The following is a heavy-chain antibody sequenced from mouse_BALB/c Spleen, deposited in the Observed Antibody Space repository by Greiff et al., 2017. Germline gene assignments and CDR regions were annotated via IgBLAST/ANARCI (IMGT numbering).Heavy chain of an antibody. J-gene: IGHJ4*01. CDR2: ISSGSSTI. CDR3: ARSGGDYYYAMDY. V-gene: IGHV5-17*02. Sequence: EVHLVESGGGLVQPGGSRKLSCAASGFTFSSFGMHWVRQAPEKGLEWVAYISSGSSTIYYAATVKGRFTISRDNPKNTLFLQMTSLRSEDTAMYYCARSGGDYYYAMDYWGQGTSVTVSS. CDR1: GFTFSSFG. D-gene: IGHD2-13*01.